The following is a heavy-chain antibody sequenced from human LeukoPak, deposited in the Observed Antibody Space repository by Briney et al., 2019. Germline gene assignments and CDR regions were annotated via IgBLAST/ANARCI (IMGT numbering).Heavy chain of an antibody. CDR2: INPHSGGT. V-gene: IGHV1-2*02. CDR3: AREGNGLLSKDLDY. CDR1: GYTFTDYY. Sequence: GASVKVSCKASGYTFTDYYIHWVRQAPGQGLEWMGYINPHSGGTSSPQKFQGRVTMTTDASISTAYMELSRLTSDDTAVYYRAREGNGLLSKDLDYWGQGTLVTVSS. J-gene: IGHJ4*02. D-gene: IGHD2-15*01.